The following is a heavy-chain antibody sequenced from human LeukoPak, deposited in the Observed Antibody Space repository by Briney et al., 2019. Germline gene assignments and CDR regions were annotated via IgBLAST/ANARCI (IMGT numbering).Heavy chain of an antibody. CDR3: ATTKFPMYYYDSSGYYY. CDR1: GYSFTSYW. Sequence: GESLKISCKGSGYSFTSYWIGWCARCPGKAWSGWGSPGDSDTRYSPSFQGQVTISADKSISTAYLQWSSLKASDTAMYYCATTKFPMYYYDSSGYYYWGQGTLVTVSS. V-gene: IGHV5-51*01. J-gene: IGHJ4*02. D-gene: IGHD3-22*01. CDR2: PGDSDT.